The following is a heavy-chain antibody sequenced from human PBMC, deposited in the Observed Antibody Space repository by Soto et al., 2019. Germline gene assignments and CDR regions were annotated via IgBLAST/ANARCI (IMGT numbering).Heavy chain of an antibody. D-gene: IGHD3-3*01. CDR3: AKDSRLPGFGLLIHAFDM. V-gene: IGHV1-46*01. CDR2: FNPTGDTA. Sequence: ASVKVSCKASGYTFTSYYIHWVRQAPGQGLEWMGIFNPTGDTASYAQKLQGRVTMTRDTSTGTAYMELGSLRSEDTATYYCAKDSRLPGFGLLIHAFDMWGHGTMVTVSS. J-gene: IGHJ3*02. CDR1: GYTFTSYY.